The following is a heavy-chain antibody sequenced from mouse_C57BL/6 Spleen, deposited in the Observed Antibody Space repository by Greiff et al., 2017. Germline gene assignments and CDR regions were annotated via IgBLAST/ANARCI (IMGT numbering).Heavy chain of an antibody. D-gene: IGHD2-5*01. J-gene: IGHJ3*01. CDR3: ARGYGSSNYGFAY. CDR2: INPNYGTT. CDR1: GYSFTDYN. Sequence: VQLQQSGPELVKPGASVKISCKASGYSFTDYNMNWVKQSNGKSLEWIGVINPNYGTTSYNQKFKGKATLTVDHSSSTAYMQLHSLTSEDAAVYACARGYGSSNYGFAYWGQGTLVTVSA. V-gene: IGHV1-39*01.